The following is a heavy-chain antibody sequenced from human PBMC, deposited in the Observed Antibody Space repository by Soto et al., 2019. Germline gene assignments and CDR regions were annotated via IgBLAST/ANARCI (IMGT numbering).Heavy chain of an antibody. CDR3: ARDAMIVPEVAFDI. CDR2: IYDSVNT. J-gene: IGHJ3*02. D-gene: IGHD3-22*01. CDR1: GDSLSSGGHH. V-gene: IGHV4-31*03. Sequence: SETLSLTCTVSGDSLSSGGHHWSWIRQHPGEGLEWIGHIYDSVNTYYGPSLRSRVTISADMSKNQFSLNLRSVTAADTAVYYCARDAMIVPEVAFDIWGQGTMVTVSS.